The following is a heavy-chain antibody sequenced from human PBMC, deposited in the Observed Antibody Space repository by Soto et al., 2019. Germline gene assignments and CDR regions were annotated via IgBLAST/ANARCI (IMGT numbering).Heavy chain of an antibody. Sequence: TRSRTGTVSRGSISRGGYYCSWIRQHPGKGLEWTVYTYYSVSTSYNPALKSRVTISVDPSKNQFLLKVSSVPVADTAVHYCARLYSVFRFLEAPADFDIWGQGTMVTASS. CDR1: RGSISRGGYY. CDR2: TYYSVST. D-gene: IGHD3-3*01. CDR3: ARLYSVFRFLEAPADFDI. J-gene: IGHJ3*02. V-gene: IGHV4-31*03.